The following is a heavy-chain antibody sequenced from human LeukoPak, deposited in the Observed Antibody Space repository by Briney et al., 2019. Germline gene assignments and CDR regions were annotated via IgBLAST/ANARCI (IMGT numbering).Heavy chain of an antibody. CDR3: ARGRLFYSSGYYHSGYFQH. CDR1: GGSFSGYY. D-gene: IGHD3-22*01. CDR2: INHSGST. V-gene: IGHV4-34*01. Sequence: PSETLSLTCAVYGGSFSGYYWSCSRQPPGKGLEWIGEINHSGSTNYNPSLKSRVTISVDTSKNQFSLKVSSVPAADTAVYYCARGRLFYSSGYYHSGYFQHWGQGTLVTVSS. J-gene: IGHJ1*01.